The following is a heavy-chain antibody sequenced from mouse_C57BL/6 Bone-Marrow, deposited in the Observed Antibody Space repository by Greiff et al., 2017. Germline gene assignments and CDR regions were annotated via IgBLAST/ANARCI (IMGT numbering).Heavy chain of an antibody. CDR2: SRNKANDFTT. D-gene: IGHD1-1*01. CDR1: GFTFSDFY. V-gene: IGHV7-1*01. J-gene: IGHJ4*01. CDR3: ARDAFTVGGARDY. Sequence: EVKVVESGGGLVQSGRSLRLSCATSGFTFSDFYMEWVRQAPGKGLEWIAASRNKANDFTTEYSASVKGRFIASRDTSQSILDLQMNALRAEDNAIYYWARDAFTVGGARDYWGQGTSVTVSS.